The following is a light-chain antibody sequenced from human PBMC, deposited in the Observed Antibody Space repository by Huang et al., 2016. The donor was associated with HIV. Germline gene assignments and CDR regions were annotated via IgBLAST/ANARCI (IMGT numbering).Light chain of an antibody. CDR1: PGIRNS. J-gene: IGKJ4*01. Sequence: DIQMTQSPSSLSASAGDRVTITCRASPGIRNSLAWNQHKPGRAPKLLLYAASRLQSGVPSRFSGSGSGTDYTLTISSLQPEDFATYYCQQYYSTPSLTFGGGTKVEIK. V-gene: IGKV1-NL1*01. CDR2: AAS. CDR3: QQYYSTPSLT.